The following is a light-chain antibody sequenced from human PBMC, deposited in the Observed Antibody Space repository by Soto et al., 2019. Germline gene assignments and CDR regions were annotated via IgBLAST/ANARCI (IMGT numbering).Light chain of an antibody. CDR1: SSDVGGYNY. Sequence: QSALTQPASVSGSPGQSITISCTGTSSDVGGYNYVSWYQQHPGKAPKLMIYEVSHRPSGVSNRFSGSKSGNTASLTISGLQAEDEADYYCSSRTSSSPVMFGRGTKLTVL. CDR3: SSRTSSSPVM. CDR2: EVS. V-gene: IGLV2-14*01. J-gene: IGLJ3*02.